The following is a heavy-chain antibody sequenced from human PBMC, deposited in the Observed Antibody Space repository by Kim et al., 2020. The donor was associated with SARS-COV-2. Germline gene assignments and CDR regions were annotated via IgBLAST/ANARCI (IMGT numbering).Heavy chain of an antibody. Sequence: GESLKISCKGSGYSFTSYWIGWVRQMPGKGLEWMGIIYPGDSDTRYSPSFQGQVTISADKSISTAYLQWSSLKASDTAMYYCARGDIVVVVAATNPHFYGMDVWGQGTTVTVSS. J-gene: IGHJ6*02. CDR3: ARGDIVVVVAATNPHFYGMDV. V-gene: IGHV5-51*01. CDR1: GYSFTSYW. D-gene: IGHD2-15*01. CDR2: IYPGDSDT.